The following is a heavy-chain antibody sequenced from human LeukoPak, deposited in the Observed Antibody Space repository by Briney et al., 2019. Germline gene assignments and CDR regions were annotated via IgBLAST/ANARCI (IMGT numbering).Heavy chain of an antibody. V-gene: IGHV4-61*02. CDR3: ATSTEYSSSPLPYYYYMDV. CDR1: GGSISSGSYY. D-gene: IGHD6-6*01. Sequence: PSETLSLTCTVSGGSISSGSYYWSWIRQPAGKGLEWIGRIYTSGSTNYNPSFKSRVTISVDTSKNQFSLKLSSVTAADTAVYYCATSTEYSSSPLPYYYYMDVWGKGTTVTVSS. J-gene: IGHJ6*03. CDR2: IYTSGST.